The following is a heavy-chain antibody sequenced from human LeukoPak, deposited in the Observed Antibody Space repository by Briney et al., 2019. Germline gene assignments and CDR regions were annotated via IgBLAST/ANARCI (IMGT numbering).Heavy chain of an antibody. V-gene: IGHV4-4*09. J-gene: IGHJ4*02. CDR1: GGSFSSYY. CDR2: IYTSGST. Sequence: LETLSLTCTVSGGSFSSYYRSWIRQPPGKGLEWSGYIYTSGSTNYNPSLKSRVTISVDTSKNQFSLKLSSVTAADTAVYYCARHVTFRYSSGWYYFDYWGQGTTVTVSS. D-gene: IGHD6-19*01. CDR3: ARHVTFRYSSGWYYFDY.